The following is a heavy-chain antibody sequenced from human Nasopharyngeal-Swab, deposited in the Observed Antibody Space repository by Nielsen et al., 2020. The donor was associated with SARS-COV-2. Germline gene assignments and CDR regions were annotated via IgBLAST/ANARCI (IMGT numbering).Heavy chain of an antibody. CDR1: GYTFTSYA. CDR2: INAGNGNT. V-gene: IGHV1-3*01. CDR3: ARSTYYYDSSGYSSDY. D-gene: IGHD3-22*01. J-gene: IGHJ4*02. Sequence: ASVKVSCKASGYTFTSYAMHWVRQAPGQRLEWMGWINAGNGNTKYSQKFQGRVTITRDTSASTAYMELSSLRSEDTAVYYCARSTYYYDSSGYSSDYWGQGTLVTVSS.